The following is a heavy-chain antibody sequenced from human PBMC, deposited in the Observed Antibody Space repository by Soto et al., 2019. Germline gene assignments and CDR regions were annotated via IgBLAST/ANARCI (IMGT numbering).Heavy chain of an antibody. D-gene: IGHD3-22*01. CDR2: ISAYNGNT. Sequence: QVQLVQSGAEVKKPGASVKISCKASGYSFSSYDITWVRQAPGQGLEWMGWISAYNGNTNYAQSLQGRVTMTTDTYTPTVYIELRSLRSDDTAVYYCARLYVGSGYNTFDIWGQGTMVTVSS. CDR3: ARLYVGSGYNTFDI. CDR1: GYSFSSYD. V-gene: IGHV1-18*01. J-gene: IGHJ3*02.